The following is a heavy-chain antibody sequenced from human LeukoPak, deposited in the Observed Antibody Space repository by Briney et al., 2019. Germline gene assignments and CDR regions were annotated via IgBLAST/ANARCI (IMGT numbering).Heavy chain of an antibody. CDR3: ARSRGAGPGAYFDY. CDR2: ISSSGDYT. CDR1: RFTFSDYY. Sequence: GGSLRLSCAASRFTFSDYYMRWIRQAPGRGLEWVSYISSSGDYTNYADSVKDRFTISRDNAKNSLFLQMNSLRAEDTAVYYCARSRGAGPGAYFDYWGQGTLVTVSS. J-gene: IGHJ4*02. D-gene: IGHD6-19*01. V-gene: IGHV3-11*03.